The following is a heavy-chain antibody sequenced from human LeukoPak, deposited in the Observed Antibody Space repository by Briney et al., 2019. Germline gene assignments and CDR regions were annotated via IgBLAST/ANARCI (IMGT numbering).Heavy chain of an antibody. CDR2: IYSGGST. V-gene: IGHV3-66*01. D-gene: IGHD1-26*01. Sequence: GGSLRLSCAASGFTVSSNYMSWVRQAPGKGLEWVSVIYSGGSTYYADSVKGRFTISRDNSKNTLYLQMNSLRAEDTAVYYCARDPAHSGSHFDYWGQGTLVTVSS. J-gene: IGHJ4*02. CDR1: GFTVSSNY. CDR3: ARDPAHSGSHFDY.